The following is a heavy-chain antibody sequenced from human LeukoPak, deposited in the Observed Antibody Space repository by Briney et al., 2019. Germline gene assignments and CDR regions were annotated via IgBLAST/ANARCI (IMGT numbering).Heavy chain of an antibody. CDR1: GFTFSSYS. J-gene: IGHJ5*02. D-gene: IGHD3-22*01. V-gene: IGHV3-21*01. CDR3: ARRDSYYYDSSGYYSWFDP. CDR2: ISSSSSYI. Sequence: PGGSLRLYCAASGFTFSSYSMNWVRQAPGKGLELVSSISSSSSYIYYADSVKGRFTISRDNAKNSLYLQMNSLKAEDTAVYYCARRDSYYYDSSGYYSWFDPWGQGTLVTVSS.